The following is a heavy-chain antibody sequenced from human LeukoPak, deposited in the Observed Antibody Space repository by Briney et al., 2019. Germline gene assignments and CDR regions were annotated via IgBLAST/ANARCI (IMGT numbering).Heavy chain of an antibody. CDR2: ICYDGSNK. V-gene: IGHV3-33*01. J-gene: IGHJ6*02. CDR1: GFSFSSYG. CDR3: ARDLRIATEEYYYYGMDV. Sequence: QPGGSLTLSCAVSGFSFSSYGMHWVRQAPGKGLEWVAVICYDGSNKFYADSVKGRSTISRDNAKNSLYLQMNSLRAEDTAVYYCARDLRIATEEYYYYGMDVWGQGTTVTVSS. D-gene: IGHD6-13*01.